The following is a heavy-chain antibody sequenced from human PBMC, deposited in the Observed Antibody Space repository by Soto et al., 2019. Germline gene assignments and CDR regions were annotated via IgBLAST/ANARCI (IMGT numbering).Heavy chain of an antibody. D-gene: IGHD6-6*01. V-gene: IGHV1-69*01. CDR3: ARDRYSSSAGGMDV. CDR2: IIPIFGTA. CDR1: GGTFSSYA. Sequence: QVQLVQSGAEVKKPGSSVKVSCKASGGTFSSYAISWVRQAPGQGLEWMGGIIPIFGTANYAQKFQGIVTITADESTRTAYMERSSLRSEDTAVYYCARDRYSSSAGGMDVWGQGTTVTVSS. J-gene: IGHJ6*02.